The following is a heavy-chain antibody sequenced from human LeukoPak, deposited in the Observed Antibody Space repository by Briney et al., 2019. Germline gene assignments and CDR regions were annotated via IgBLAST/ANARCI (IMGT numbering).Heavy chain of an antibody. V-gene: IGHV1-69*05. CDR3: ARVGAAAGTWDY. CDR1: GGTFSSYA. CDR2: IIPIFGTA. Sequence: SVKVSCKASGGTFSSYAISWVRQAPGQGLEWMGGIIPIFGTANYAQKFQGRVTITTDESTSTAYMELSSLRPEDTAVYYCARVGAAAGTWDYWGQGTLVTVSS. J-gene: IGHJ4*02. D-gene: IGHD6-13*01.